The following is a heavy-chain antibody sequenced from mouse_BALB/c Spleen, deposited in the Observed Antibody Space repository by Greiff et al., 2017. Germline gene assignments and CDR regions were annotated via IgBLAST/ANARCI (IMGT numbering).Heavy chain of an antibody. D-gene: IGHD2-1*01. Sequence: EVMLVESGGGLVQPGGSRKLSCAASGFTFSSFGMHWVRQAPEKGLEWVAYISSGSSTIYYADTVKGRFTISRDNPKNTLFLQMTSLRSEDTAMYYCARRDGNYGRGIYYYAMDYWGQGTSVTVSS. J-gene: IGHJ4*01. CDR3: ARRDGNYGRGIYYYAMDY. CDR1: GFTFSSFG. V-gene: IGHV5-17*02. CDR2: ISSGSSTI.